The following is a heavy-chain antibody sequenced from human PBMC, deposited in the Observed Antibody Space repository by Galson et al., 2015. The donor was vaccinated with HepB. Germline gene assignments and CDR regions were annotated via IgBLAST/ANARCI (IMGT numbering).Heavy chain of an antibody. J-gene: IGHJ6*02. CDR3: AYMIRADSAGYYGMDV. CDR2: ISGSGGST. Sequence: SLRLSCAASGFTFSSYAMSWVRQAPGKGLEWVSAISGSGGSTYYADSVKGRFTISRDNSKNTLYLQMNSLRAEDTAVYYCAYMIRADSAGYYGMDVWGQGTTVTVSS. CDR1: GFTFSSYA. D-gene: IGHD3-22*01. V-gene: IGHV3-23*01.